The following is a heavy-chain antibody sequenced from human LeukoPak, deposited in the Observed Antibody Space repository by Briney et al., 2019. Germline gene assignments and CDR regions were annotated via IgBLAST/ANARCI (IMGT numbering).Heavy chain of an antibody. CDR2: IYYSGRT. CDR1: GGSISSSSYY. Sequence: PSETLSLTCTVSGGSISSSSYYWGWLRQPPGKGLEWIGSIYYSGRTYYNPSLKSRVTISVDTSKNQFSLKLSSVTAADTAVYYRARVGQSLDEVDYWGQGTLVTVSS. J-gene: IGHJ4*02. V-gene: IGHV4-39*01. CDR3: ARVGQSLDEVDY. D-gene: IGHD1-26*01.